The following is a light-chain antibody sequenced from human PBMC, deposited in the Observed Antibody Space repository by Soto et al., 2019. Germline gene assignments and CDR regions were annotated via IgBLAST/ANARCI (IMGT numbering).Light chain of an antibody. CDR3: LSYAGSYNFV. Sequence: QSALTQPRSVSGSPGQSVTISCTGSSSDVGGYDFVSWYQQHPGKAPKLMLYDVNKRPSGVSHRFSGSKSGNTASLTISGLQADDEADYYCLSYAGSYNFVFGSGTKVTVL. V-gene: IGLV2-11*01. CDR1: SSDVGGYDF. J-gene: IGLJ1*01. CDR2: DVN.